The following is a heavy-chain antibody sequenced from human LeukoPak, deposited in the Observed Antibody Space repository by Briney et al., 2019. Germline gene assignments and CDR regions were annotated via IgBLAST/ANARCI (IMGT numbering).Heavy chain of an antibody. CDR2: IKQDGGET. CDR3: AKDNKEGWRGRYLDY. V-gene: IGHV3-7*01. D-gene: IGHD1-26*01. Sequence: GGSLRLSCAASGFSFGTHWMAWVRQPPGKGLEWVANIKQDGGETYYVDSVRGRFTISRDNAKSSLYLQMNNLRGEDTAVYYCAKDNKEGWRGRYLDYWGQGTLVTVSP. J-gene: IGHJ4*02. CDR1: GFSFGTHW.